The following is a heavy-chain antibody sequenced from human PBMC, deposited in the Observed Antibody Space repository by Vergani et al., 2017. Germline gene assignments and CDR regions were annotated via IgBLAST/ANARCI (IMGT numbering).Heavy chain of an antibody. Sequence: QLQLQESGPGLVKPSETLYLTCTVSGGSISSSSYYWGWIRQPPGKGLEWIGSIYYSGSSYYNPSLKSRVTISVDTSKNQFSLKLSSVTAADTAVYYCARSGSSDCSGGSCYYYYYGMDVWGQGTTVTVSS. CDR3: ARSGSSDCSGGSCYYYYYGMDV. V-gene: IGHV4-39*01. D-gene: IGHD2-15*01. CDR2: IYYSGSS. CDR1: GGSISSSSYY. J-gene: IGHJ6*02.